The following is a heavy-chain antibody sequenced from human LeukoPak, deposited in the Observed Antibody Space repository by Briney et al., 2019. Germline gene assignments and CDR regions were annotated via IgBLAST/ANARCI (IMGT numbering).Heavy chain of an antibody. CDR2: IYYSGST. J-gene: IGHJ6*03. V-gene: IGHV4-59*01. CDR3: ARTYLVPKPYYYYYMYV. D-gene: IGHD2-2*01. Sequence: SETLSLTCPVSGCPISRYYWSWIRQPPGKGLEWIGYIYYSGSTNYNPSLKSRVTISVDTSKSQFSLKLSSVTAADTAVYYCARTYLVPKPYYYYYMYVWGKGTTVTVSS. CDR1: GCPISRYY.